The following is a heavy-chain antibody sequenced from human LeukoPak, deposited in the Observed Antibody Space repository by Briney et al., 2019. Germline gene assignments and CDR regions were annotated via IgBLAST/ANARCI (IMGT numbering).Heavy chain of an antibody. J-gene: IGHJ5*02. CDR3: ARDRRAAAGWFDP. CDR1: GFTFSSCW. V-gene: IGHV3-74*01. CDR2: INSDGSST. D-gene: IGHD6-13*01. Sequence: GGSLRLSCAASGFTFSSCWMHWVRQAPGKGLVWVSRINSDGSSTSYADSVKGRSTISRDNAKNTLYLQMNSLRAEDTAVYYCARDRRAAAGWFDPWGQGTLVTVSS.